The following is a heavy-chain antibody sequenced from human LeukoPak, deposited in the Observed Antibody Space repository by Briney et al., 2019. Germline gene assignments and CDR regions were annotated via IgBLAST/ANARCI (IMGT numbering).Heavy chain of an antibody. J-gene: IGHJ6*02. D-gene: IGHD3-16*01. CDR2: MNPNSGNT. CDR3: ARGARGSFGMDV. Sequence: ASVKVSCKASGYTFTSYDINWVRQATGQGLEWMGWMNPNSGNTGYAQKFQGRVTMTRNTSISTAYMELSSLRSEDTAVYYCARGARGSFGMDVWGQGTTVTVSS. CDR1: GYTFTSYD. V-gene: IGHV1-8*01.